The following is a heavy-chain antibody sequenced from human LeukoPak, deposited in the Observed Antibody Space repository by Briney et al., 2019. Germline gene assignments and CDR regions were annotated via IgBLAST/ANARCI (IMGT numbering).Heavy chain of an antibody. CDR3: AKESGYCSSSSCPYYFDY. V-gene: IGHV3-30-3*01. CDR2: IPYSGNNK. J-gene: IGHJ4*02. CDR1: GFNFNTH. D-gene: IGHD2-2*03. Sequence: ARSLRLSCAASGFNFNTHMHWVRQAPGKGLEWVATIPYSGNNKYYADSVKGRFTISRDNSKNTLYLQMNSLRAEDTAVYCCAKESGYCSSSSCPYYFDYWGQGTLVTVSS.